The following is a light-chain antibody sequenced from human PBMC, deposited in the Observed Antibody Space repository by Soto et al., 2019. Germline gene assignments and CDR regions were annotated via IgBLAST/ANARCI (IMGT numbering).Light chain of an antibody. CDR2: GAS. J-gene: IGKJ4*01. CDR3: QQYVNSPPT. Sequence: EIVLTQSPGTLSLSPGERATLSCRASHSVTSNYLAWFQQKPGQAPRLLIFGASTRATGVPDRFSGSGSGTDFTLTISGLEPEDFALYYCQQYVNSPPTFGGGTKVEFK. V-gene: IGKV3-20*01. CDR1: HSVTSNY.